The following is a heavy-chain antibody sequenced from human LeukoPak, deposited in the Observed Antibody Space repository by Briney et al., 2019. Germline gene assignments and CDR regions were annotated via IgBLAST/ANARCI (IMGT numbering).Heavy chain of an antibody. J-gene: IGHJ4*02. V-gene: IGHV1-2*02. CDR1: GYTFTGYY. CDR2: INPNSGGT. CDR3: ARAHYDILTGYYAPRFDY. Sequence: ASVKVSCKASGYTFTGYYMHWVRQAPGQGVEWMGWINPNSGGTNYAQKFQGRVTMTRDTSISTAYMELSRLRSDDTAVYYCARAHYDILTGYYAPRFDYWGQGTLVTVSS. D-gene: IGHD3-9*01.